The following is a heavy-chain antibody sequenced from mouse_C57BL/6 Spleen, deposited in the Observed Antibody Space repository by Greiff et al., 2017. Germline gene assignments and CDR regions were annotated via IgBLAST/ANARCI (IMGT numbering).Heavy chain of an antibody. J-gene: IGHJ4*01. CDR3: ASEKGNAMDY. V-gene: IGHV2-6*01. CDR2: IWGVGST. CDR1: GFSLTSYG. Sequence: QVTLKVSGPGLVAPSQSLSITCTVSGFSLTSYGVDWVRQSPGTGLEWLGVIWGVGSTNYNSALKSRLSISKDNSKSQVFLKMNSLQTDDTAMYYCASEKGNAMDYWGQGTSVTVSS.